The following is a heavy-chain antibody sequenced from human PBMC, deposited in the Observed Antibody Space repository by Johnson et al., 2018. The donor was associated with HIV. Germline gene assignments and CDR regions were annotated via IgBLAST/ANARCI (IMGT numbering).Heavy chain of an antibody. J-gene: IGHJ3*02. CDR1: GFTVSSNY. V-gene: IGHV3-66*04. D-gene: IGHD1-26*01. Sequence: VQLVESGGGLVQPGGSLRLSCAASGFTVSSNYMSWVRQPPGKGLGWVSVIYSGGSTHYADSVKGRFTISRDNSKNTLYLQMNSLRTEDTAVYYCTTRRVVGATPTPDDAFDIWGQGTLVTVSS. CDR2: IYSGGST. CDR3: TTRRVVGATPTPDDAFDI.